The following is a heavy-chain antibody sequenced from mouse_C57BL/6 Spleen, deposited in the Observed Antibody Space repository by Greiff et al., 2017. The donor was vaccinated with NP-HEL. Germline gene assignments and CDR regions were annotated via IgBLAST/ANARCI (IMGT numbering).Heavy chain of an antibody. J-gene: IGHJ4*01. Sequence: QVQLQQSGAELVRPGASVTLSCKASGYTFTDYEMHWVKQTPVHGLEWIGAIDPETGGTAYNQKFKGKAILTADKSSSTAYMELRSLTSEDSAVYYGTRRASRYYGSSPYAMDYWGQGTSVTVSS. D-gene: IGHD1-1*01. CDR2: IDPETGGT. CDR3: TRRASRYYGSSPYAMDY. CDR1: GYTFTDYE. V-gene: IGHV1-15*01.